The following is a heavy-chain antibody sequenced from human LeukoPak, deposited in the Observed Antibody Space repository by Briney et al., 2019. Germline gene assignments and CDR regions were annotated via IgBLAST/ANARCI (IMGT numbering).Heavy chain of an antibody. J-gene: IGHJ4*02. D-gene: IGHD3-22*01. CDR1: GYSLTVYH. Sequence: VASVNVSFKASGYSLTVYHMHWVRQAPGQGLEWMGRINPNSGDTNYAQKFQGRVTMTRDTSISTAYMELSRLRSDDTAVYYCARGPSDSSGYLDVTRLTRWWRPAEYYFDYWGQGTRSPSPQ. CDR3: ARGPSDSSGYLDVTRLTRWWRPAEYYFDY. V-gene: IGHV1-2*06. CDR2: INPNSGDT.